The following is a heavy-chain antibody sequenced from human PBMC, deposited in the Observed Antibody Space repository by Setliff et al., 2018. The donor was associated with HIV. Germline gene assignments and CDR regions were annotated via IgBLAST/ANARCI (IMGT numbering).Heavy chain of an antibody. J-gene: IGHJ4*02. CDR1: GGTFSNYA. D-gene: IGHD3-22*01. CDR3: ARDSPNYDSTGYYYPDF. Sequence: GASVKVSCKASGGTFSNYAISWVRQAPGQGLEWMGGIIPIFGSTKYAQKFQGRVTITADESTSTADMELSSLRSDDTAVYYCARDSPNYDSTGYYYPDFWGQGTLVTVSS. V-gene: IGHV1-69*13. CDR2: IIPIFGST.